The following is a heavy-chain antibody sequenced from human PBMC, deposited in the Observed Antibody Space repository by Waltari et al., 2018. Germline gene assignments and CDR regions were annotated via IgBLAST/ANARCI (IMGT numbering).Heavy chain of an antibody. CDR1: GGSIRNYY. CDR3: ARATYYDFSSGYSFDN. D-gene: IGHD3-3*01. Sequence: QVQLQESGPGLVKPSETLSLTCSVSGGSIRNYYWNWIRQTPGKGLEWIGYISSSGQNNYHPSLKSRVSVSLDTSKTRFSLRLSSVTSADTAVYYCARATYYDFSSGYSFDNWGQGTLVTVSS. CDR2: ISSSGQN. J-gene: IGHJ4*02. V-gene: IGHV4-59*13.